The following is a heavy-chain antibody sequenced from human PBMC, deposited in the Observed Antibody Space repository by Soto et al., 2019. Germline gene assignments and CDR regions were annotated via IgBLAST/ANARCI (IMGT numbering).Heavy chain of an antibody. D-gene: IGHD3-22*01. CDR3: ARDLRYYDSSGYYFAVDY. Sequence: EVQLVESGGGLIQPGGSLRLSCAASGFTVSSNYMSWVRQAPGKGLEWVSVIYSGGSTYYADSVKGRFTISRDNSKNTLYLQMNSLRAEDTAVYYCARDLRYYDSSGYYFAVDYWGQGTLVTVSS. J-gene: IGHJ4*02. CDR2: IYSGGST. V-gene: IGHV3-53*01. CDR1: GFTVSSNY.